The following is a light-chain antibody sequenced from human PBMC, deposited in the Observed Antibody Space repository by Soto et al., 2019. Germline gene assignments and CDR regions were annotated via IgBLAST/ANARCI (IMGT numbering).Light chain of an antibody. J-gene: IGLJ3*02. Sequence: QSALTQPASVSGSPGQWITISCTGSSSDVGSYDRVSWYQQYPGKAPTLMIYEVNKRPSGNSNRFSGSKSGNTASLTISGLQAEDEAQYYCSSSLGGPTWVFGGGTKLTVL. CDR2: EVN. V-gene: IGLV2-23*02. CDR1: SSDVGSYDR. CDR3: SSSLGGPTWV.